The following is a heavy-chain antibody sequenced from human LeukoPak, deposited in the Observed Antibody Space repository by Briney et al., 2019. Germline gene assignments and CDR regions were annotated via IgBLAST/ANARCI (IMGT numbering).Heavy chain of an antibody. CDR3: AREGSSGYSSVFDY. CDR1: GGSFSGYY. D-gene: IGHD3-22*01. J-gene: IGHJ4*02. V-gene: IGHV4-30-4*01. Sequence: SETLSLTCAVYGGSFSGYYWSWIRQPPGKGLEWIGYIYYSGSTYYNPSLKSRVTISVDTSKNQFSLKLSSVTAADTAVYYCAREGSSGYSSVFDYWGQGTLVTVSS. CDR2: IYYSGST.